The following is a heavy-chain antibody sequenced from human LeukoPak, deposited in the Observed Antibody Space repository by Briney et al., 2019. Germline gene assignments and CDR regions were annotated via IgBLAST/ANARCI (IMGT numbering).Heavy chain of an antibody. J-gene: IGHJ4*02. CDR1: GFTFSSYA. Sequence: GGSLRLSCAASGFTFSSYAMSWVRQAPGKGLEWVSIISGSGGSTHYADSVKGRFIISRDNSKNTLYLQMNSLRAEDTAVYYCANGHYGSGSYYRFDYWGQGTLVTVSS. CDR2: ISGSGGST. D-gene: IGHD3-10*01. V-gene: IGHV3-23*01. CDR3: ANGHYGSGSYYRFDY.